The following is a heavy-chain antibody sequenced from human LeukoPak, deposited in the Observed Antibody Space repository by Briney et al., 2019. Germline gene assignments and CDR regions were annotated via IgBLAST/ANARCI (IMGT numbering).Heavy chain of an antibody. V-gene: IGHV3-21*04. J-gene: IGHJ5*02. D-gene: IGHD6-19*01. CDR3: AKDRQWLPGSRDNWFDP. CDR1: GFTFSSYS. Sequence: KSGGSLRLSCAASGFTFSSYSMNWVRQAPGKGLEWVSSISSSSSYIYYADSVKGRFTISRDNSKNTLYLQMNSLRAEDTAVYYCAKDRQWLPGSRDNWFDPWGQGTLVTVSS. CDR2: ISSSSSYI.